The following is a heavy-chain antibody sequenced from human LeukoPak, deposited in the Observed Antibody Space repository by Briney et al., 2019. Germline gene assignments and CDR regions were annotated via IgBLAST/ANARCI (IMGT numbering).Heavy chain of an antibody. CDR2: ISSSGSTI. V-gene: IGHV3-48*02. Sequence: GGSLRPSCAASGFTLSNYTMNWVRQAPGKGLEWVSYISSSGSTIYYADSVKGRFTISRDNAKNSLYLQMNSLRDEDTAVYYCARDSPARPNPKKEYPIGDYWGQGPVVTVTS. J-gene: IGHJ4*02. CDR3: ARDSPARPNPKKEYPIGDY. CDR1: GFTLSNYT. D-gene: IGHD2-2*01.